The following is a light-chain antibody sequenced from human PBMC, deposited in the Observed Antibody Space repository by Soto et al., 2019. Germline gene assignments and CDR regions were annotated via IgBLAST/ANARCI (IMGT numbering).Light chain of an antibody. CDR1: QSLLHSSGHNC. CDR2: FGS. CDR3: MQTLQTPLT. Sequence: DIVMTQSPLSLPVTPGEPASISCRSSQSLLHSSGHNCLDWYLQKPGQSPQLLIYFGSNRASGVPDRVSGSGSGTDFTLKISRVEAEDVGLYYCMQTLQTPLTFGGGNKVEIK. J-gene: IGKJ4*01. V-gene: IGKV2-28*01.